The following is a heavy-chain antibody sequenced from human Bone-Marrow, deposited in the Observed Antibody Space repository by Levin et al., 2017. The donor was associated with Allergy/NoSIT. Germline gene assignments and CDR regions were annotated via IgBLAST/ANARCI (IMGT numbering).Heavy chain of an antibody. CDR3: ARGKDISSGWGYFYYYTDV. J-gene: IGHJ6*03. CDR1: GGSFSDSY. Sequence: SETLSLTCAVYGGSFSDSYWSWIRQPPGKGLEWIGEISHRGTTNYNPSLKSRVPISVDTSKNQFSLRLTSVAAADTAVYFCARGKDISSGWGYFYYYTDVWGKGTTVTVSS. V-gene: IGHV4-34*01. CDR2: ISHRGTT. D-gene: IGHD6-19*01.